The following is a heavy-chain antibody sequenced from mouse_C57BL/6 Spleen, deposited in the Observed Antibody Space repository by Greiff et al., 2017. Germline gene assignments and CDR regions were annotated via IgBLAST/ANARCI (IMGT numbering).Heavy chain of an antibody. CDR1: GYAFSSSW. J-gene: IGHJ3*01. Sequence: QVQLKESGPELVKPGASVKISCKASGYAFSSSWMNWVKQRPGKGLEWIGRIYPGDGDTNYNGKFKGKATLTADKSSSTAYMKLSSLTSEDAAVYFCARGDGNPFAYWGQGTLVTVSA. D-gene: IGHD2-1*01. CDR2: IYPGDGDT. CDR3: ARGDGNPFAY. V-gene: IGHV1-82*01.